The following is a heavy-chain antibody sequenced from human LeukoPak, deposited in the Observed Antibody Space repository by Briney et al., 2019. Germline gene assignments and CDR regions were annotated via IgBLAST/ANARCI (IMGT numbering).Heavy chain of an antibody. Sequence: PGGSLRLSCAASGFTFSSYAMSWVRQAPGKGLEWVSAISGSGGSTYYADSVKGRFTISRDNSKNTLYLQMNSLRAEDTAVYYCAKPSYDFWSGPYREDYWGQGTLVTVSS. J-gene: IGHJ4*02. CDR3: AKPSYDFWSGPYREDY. D-gene: IGHD3-3*01. CDR1: GFTFSSYA. CDR2: ISGSGGST. V-gene: IGHV3-23*01.